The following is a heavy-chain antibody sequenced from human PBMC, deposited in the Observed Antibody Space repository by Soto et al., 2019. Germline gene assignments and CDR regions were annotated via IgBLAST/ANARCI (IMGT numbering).Heavy chain of an antibody. CDR1: GYTFTSYA. CDR2: INAGNGIT. D-gene: IGHD2-21*02. V-gene: IGHV1-3*01. Sequence: SVKVSCKASGYTFTSYAMHWVRQAPGQRLEWMGWINAGNGITKYSQKFQGRVTITRDTSASTAYMELSSLRSEDTAVYYCARSIVVVTALDYWGQGTLVTVSS. CDR3: ARSIVVVTALDY. J-gene: IGHJ4*02.